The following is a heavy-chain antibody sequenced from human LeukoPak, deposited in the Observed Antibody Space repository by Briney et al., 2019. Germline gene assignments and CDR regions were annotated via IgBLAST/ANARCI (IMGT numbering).Heavy chain of an antibody. CDR2: ISYDGSNK. Sequence: PGGSLRLSCAASGFTFSSYAMHWVRQAPGKGLEWVAVISYDGSNKYYADSVKGRFTISRDNAKNSLYLQMNSLRAEDTAVYYCAREVGATSGADYWGQGTLVTVSS. CDR1: GFTFSSYA. J-gene: IGHJ4*02. D-gene: IGHD1-26*01. CDR3: AREVGATSGADY. V-gene: IGHV3-30*04.